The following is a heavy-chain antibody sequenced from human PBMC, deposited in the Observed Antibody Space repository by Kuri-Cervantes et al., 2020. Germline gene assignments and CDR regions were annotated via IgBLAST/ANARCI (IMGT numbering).Heavy chain of an antibody. V-gene: IGHV3-23*01. CDR1: GFTFSSYA. CDR2: ISGSGGST. CDR3: AKNPPSITIFGVVSSYMDV. J-gene: IGHJ6*03. Sequence: GGSLRLSCAASGFTFSSYAMSWVRQAPGKGLEWVSAISGSGGSTYYADSVKGRFTISRDNSKNTLYLQMNSLRAEDTAVYYCAKNPPSITIFGVVSSYMDVWGKGTTVTVSS. D-gene: IGHD3-3*01.